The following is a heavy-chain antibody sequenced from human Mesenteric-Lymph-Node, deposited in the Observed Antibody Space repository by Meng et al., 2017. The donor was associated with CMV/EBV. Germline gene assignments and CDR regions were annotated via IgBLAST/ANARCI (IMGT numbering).Heavy chain of an antibody. V-gene: IGHV4-39*01. D-gene: IGHD4-11*01. CDR3: ARQTDTVTPYYYYAMDV. J-gene: IGHJ6*02. CDR2: IYYSGGS. Sequence: GSLRLSCTVSGDSTMKSSYYWGWIRQPPGKGLEWIGSIYYSGGSYHNPSLKSRVTMSLDTSKNQFSLRLSSVTAADTAVYYCARQTDTVTPYYYYAMDVWGQGTTVTVSS. CDR1: GDSTMKSSYY.